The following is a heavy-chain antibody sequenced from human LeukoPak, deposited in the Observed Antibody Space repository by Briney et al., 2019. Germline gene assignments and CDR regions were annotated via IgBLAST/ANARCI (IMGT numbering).Heavy chain of an antibody. J-gene: IGHJ4*02. CDR1: GGSISSYY. Sequence: SETLSLTCTVSGGSISSYYWSWIRQPPGKGLEWIGYIYYSGSTNYNPSLKSRVTISVDTSKNQFSLKLSSVTAADTAVYYCARDVVAARGSFDYWGQGTLVTVSS. V-gene: IGHV4-59*01. CDR3: ARDVVAARGSFDY. CDR2: IYYSGST. D-gene: IGHD2-2*01.